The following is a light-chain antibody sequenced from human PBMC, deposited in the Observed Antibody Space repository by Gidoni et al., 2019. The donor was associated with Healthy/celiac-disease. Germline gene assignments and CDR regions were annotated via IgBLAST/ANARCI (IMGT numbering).Light chain of an antibody. J-gene: IGLJ2*01. V-gene: IGLV1-40*01. CDR3: QSYDSSHVV. Sequence: QSVLTQPPSVSGAPGQRVTISCTGSSSNIGAGYDVHWYQPLPGTAPKLPIYGNSNRPSGVPDRFSGSKSGASASLAITGLQAEDEADYYCQSYDSSHVVFGGGTKLTVL. CDR2: GNS. CDR1: SSNIGAGYD.